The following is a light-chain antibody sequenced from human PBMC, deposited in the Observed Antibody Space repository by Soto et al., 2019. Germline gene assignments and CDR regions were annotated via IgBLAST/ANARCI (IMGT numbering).Light chain of an antibody. CDR1: QGISSW. Sequence: DIQMTQSPSSVSASVGDRVTITCRASQGISSWLAWYQKKSGKAPNLLIYAASSLQSGVPSRFSGSESGTDFTLTISSLQPEGCAIYFCQQANSFPITFGQGTRLEIK. J-gene: IGKJ5*01. CDR3: QQANSFPIT. V-gene: IGKV1-12*01. CDR2: AAS.